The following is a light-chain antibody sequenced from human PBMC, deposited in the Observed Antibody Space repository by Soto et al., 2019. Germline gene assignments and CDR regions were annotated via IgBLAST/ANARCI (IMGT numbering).Light chain of an antibody. CDR1: QSFSSNY. J-gene: IGKJ2*01. CDR3: QQYGSSPYT. Sequence: ELVMTQSPATLSVSPGERATLSCRASQSFSSNYLAWYHQKPGQAPRLLIYGASNRATGIPDRFSGSGSGTDFTLTISRLEPEDFAVYYCQQYGSSPYTFGQGTKVDIK. V-gene: IGKV3-20*01. CDR2: GAS.